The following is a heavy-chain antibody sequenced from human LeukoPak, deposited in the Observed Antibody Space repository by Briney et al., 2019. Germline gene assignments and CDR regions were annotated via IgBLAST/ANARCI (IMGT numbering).Heavy chain of an antibody. J-gene: IGHJ4*02. V-gene: IGHV3-20*04. D-gene: IGHD2-15*01. CDR3: ARGGMVVAAGLSY. CDR2: INWSGGGT. CDR1: GFTFDDYG. Sequence: RPGGSLRLSCAASGFTFDDYGMSWVRQAPGKGLEWVSGINWSGGGTGYADFVRGRFTISRDNAKNSLYLQMNSLRAEDTALYYCARGGMVVAAGLSYWGQGTLVTVSS.